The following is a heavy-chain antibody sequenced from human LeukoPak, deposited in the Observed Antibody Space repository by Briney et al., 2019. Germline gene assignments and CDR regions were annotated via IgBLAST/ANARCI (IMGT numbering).Heavy chain of an antibody. CDR2: IQEDGSEK. J-gene: IGHJ6*02. CDR3: ARAGLDV. CDR1: GFTFRNFW. V-gene: IGHV3-7*01. Sequence: GGSLRLSCAASGFTFRNFWMTWVRQAPGKGLEWVAMIQEDGSEKYYVDSVKGRFTISRDNAKNSLYLQMTSLRAEDTAVYYCARAGLDVWGQGTTVTVSS.